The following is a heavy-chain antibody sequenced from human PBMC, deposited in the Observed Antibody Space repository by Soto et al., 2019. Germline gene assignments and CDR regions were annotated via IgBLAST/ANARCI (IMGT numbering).Heavy chain of an antibody. CDR1: GGSISDNW. CDR2: IYHTGNR. CDR3: ARHIAVSGTRGFDY. J-gene: IGHJ4*02. D-gene: IGHD6-19*01. V-gene: IGHV4-4*02. Sequence: QVQLQESGPGLMQPSGTLSLTCAVSGGSISDNWWSWVRQPPGKGLEWIGEIYHTGNRHYNPSLEGRETISVDKSKNHFSLNLNSVTAADTAVYYCARHIAVSGTRGFDYWGQGSLVTVSS.